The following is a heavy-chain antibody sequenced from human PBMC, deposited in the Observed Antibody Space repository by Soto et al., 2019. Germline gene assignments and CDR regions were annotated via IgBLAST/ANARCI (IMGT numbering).Heavy chain of an antibody. CDR1: AGTFSAYV. CDR2: IIPIFGTA. CDR3: ARGWVRRAVASTTGPLDY. Sequence: QVQLVQSGAEVKKPGSSVKVSCKASAGTFSAYVFSWVRQAPGQGLEWMGEIIPIFGTAKYAQKFQGRVTLTADESTNTAYMDLSTLRSEDTAVYYCARGWVRRAVASTTGPLDYWGQGTLVTVSS. V-gene: IGHV1-69*01. J-gene: IGHJ4*02. D-gene: IGHD6-19*01.